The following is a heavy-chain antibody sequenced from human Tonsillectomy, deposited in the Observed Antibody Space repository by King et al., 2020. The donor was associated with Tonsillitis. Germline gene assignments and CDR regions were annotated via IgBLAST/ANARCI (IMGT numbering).Heavy chain of an antibody. J-gene: IGHJ4*02. V-gene: IGHV3-11*05. Sequence: VQLVESGGGLVKPGGSLRLSCAASGFTFSDYYMTWIRQAPGKGLEWVSFISGGSSYTNYADSVKGRFTISRDNAKNSLSLQMNSLRAEDTAVYYCARDRGSRITIFGGYYFDYWGQGTLVTVSS. CDR1: GFTFSDYY. CDR2: ISGGSSYT. D-gene: IGHD3-3*01. CDR3: ARDRGSRITIFGGYYFDY.